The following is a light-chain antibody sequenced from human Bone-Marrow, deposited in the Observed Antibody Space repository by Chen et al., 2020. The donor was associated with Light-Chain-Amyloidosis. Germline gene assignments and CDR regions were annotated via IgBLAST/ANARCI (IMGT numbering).Light chain of an antibody. CDR1: QSISSW. J-gene: IGKJ2*01. Sequence: DIQMTQSPSTLSASVGDRVTITCRASQSISSWLAWYQQKPGKAPKLLIYKASSLESGVPSRFSGRGSWTEFTLTISSLQPDDFATYYCQQYNSYPYTFGQGTKLEIK. CDR2: KAS. V-gene: IGKV1-5*03. CDR3: QQYNSYPYT.